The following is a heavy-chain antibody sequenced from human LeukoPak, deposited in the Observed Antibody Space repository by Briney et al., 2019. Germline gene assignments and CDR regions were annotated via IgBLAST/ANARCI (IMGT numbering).Heavy chain of an antibody. Sequence: PGGSLRLSCSASGFTFSSYAMHWVRQAPGKGLEYVSAISSNGGSTYYADSVKGRFTISRDNSKNTLYLQMSSLIAEDTALYYCWNDARQSNLLASRLYDFDYWGQGTLVSVSS. CDR3: WNDARQSNLLASRLYDFDY. CDR1: GFTFSSYA. CDR2: ISSNGGST. V-gene: IGHV3-64D*06. D-gene: IGHD3-16*01. J-gene: IGHJ4*02.